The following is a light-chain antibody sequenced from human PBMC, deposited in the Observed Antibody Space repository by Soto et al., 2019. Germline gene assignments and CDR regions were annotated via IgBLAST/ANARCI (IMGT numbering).Light chain of an antibody. CDR3: CSYASSTSYV. Sequence: QSALTQPASVSGSPGQSITISCTGTSSDVGGYNFVTWYQQHPGEAPKLMIHDVSSRASGVPNRFFGSKSGTTASLTISGLQAEDEADYYCCSYASSTSYVFGTGTKLTVL. CDR2: DVS. V-gene: IGLV2-14*03. J-gene: IGLJ1*01. CDR1: SSDVGGYNF.